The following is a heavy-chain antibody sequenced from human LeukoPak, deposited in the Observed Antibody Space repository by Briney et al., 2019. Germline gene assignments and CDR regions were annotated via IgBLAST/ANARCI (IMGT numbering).Heavy chain of an antibody. Sequence: SETLSLTCTVSGGSISSYYWSWIRQPPGKGLEWIGYIHYSGTTNYNPSLKSRVTISVDTSKNQFSLKLSPVTAADTAVYYCARAYSGYDFWSGFPQGSVEWFDPWGQGTLVTVSS. CDR2: IHYSGTT. CDR3: ARAYSGYDFWSGFPQGSVEWFDP. CDR1: GGSISSYY. D-gene: IGHD3-3*01. J-gene: IGHJ5*02. V-gene: IGHV4-59*01.